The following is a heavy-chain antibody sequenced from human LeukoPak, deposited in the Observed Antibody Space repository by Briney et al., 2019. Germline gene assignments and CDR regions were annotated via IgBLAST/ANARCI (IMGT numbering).Heavy chain of an antibody. V-gene: IGHV3-30*18. D-gene: IGHD1-26*01. CDR1: GFTFSNYG. CDR2: ISYDGSNK. CDR3: AKDPSFGELLNNYFDY. Sequence: QPGRSLRLSCAVSGFTFSNYGMHWVRQAPGKGLEWVAVISYDGSNKYYADSVKGRFTISRDNSKNTLYLQMNSLRAEDTAVYYCAKDPSFGELLNNYFDYWGQGTLVTVSS. J-gene: IGHJ4*02.